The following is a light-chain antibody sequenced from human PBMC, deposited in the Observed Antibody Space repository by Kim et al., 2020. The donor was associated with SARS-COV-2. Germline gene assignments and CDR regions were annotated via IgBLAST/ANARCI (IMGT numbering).Light chain of an antibody. V-gene: IGLV3-21*04. CDR1: NIGSNS. J-gene: IGLJ3*02. CDR2: YDS. CDR3: QVWDSSSDHRV. Sequence: APGKTVRITCGGNNIGSNSVHWYQQKPGQAPVLVIYYDSDRPSGIPERFSGSNSGNTASLTISRVEAGDEADYYCQVWDSSSDHRVFGGGTQLTVL.